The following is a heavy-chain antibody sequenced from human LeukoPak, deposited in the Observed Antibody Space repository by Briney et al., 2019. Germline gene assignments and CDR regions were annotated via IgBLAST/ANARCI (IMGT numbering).Heavy chain of an antibody. J-gene: IGHJ4*02. V-gene: IGHV3-30*02. Sequence: GGSQRLSCTASGFMFRSYGMHWVRQAPGNGLEWVAFIRNDGSNKFYADSVKGRITVSRDNSKNTLYLQINSVRAEDTAVYYCAKGIYGGSSNGHFDYWGQGTLVTVSS. CDR3: AKGIYGGSSNGHFDY. CDR1: GFMFRSYG. CDR2: IRNDGSNK. D-gene: IGHD2-15*01.